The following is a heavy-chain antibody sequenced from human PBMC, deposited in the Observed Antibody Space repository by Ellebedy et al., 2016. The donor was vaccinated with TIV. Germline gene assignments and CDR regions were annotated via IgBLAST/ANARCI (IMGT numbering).Heavy chain of an antibody. J-gene: IGHJ4*02. CDR1: GGSISSYY. D-gene: IGHD1-26*01. Sequence: SETLSLXXTVSGGSISSYYWSWIRQPPGKGLEWIGYIYYSGSTNYNPSLKSRVTISVDTSKNQFSLKLSSVTAADTAVYYCARGVGWERSLDYWGQGTLVTVSS. V-gene: IGHV4-59*13. CDR2: IYYSGST. CDR3: ARGVGWERSLDY.